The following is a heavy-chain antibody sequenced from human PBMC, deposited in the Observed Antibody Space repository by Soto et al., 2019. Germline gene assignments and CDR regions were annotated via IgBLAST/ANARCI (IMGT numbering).Heavy chain of an antibody. CDR3: TREWGTYYDSSGYLSFDY. D-gene: IGHD3-22*01. J-gene: IGHJ4*02. CDR1: GFTFGDYA. V-gene: IGHV3-49*03. CDR2: IRSKAYGGTT. Sequence: PGGSLRLSCTTSGFTFGDYAMSWFRQAPGKXLEWVGFIRSKAYGGTTEYAASVKGRFTISRDDSKSIAYLQMNSLKTEDTAVYYCTREWGTYYDSSGYLSFDYWGQGPLVTVSS.